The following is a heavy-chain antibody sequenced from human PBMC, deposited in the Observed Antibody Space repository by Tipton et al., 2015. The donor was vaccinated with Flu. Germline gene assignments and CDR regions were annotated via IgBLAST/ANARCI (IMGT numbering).Heavy chain of an antibody. CDR2: IYTSGST. D-gene: IGHD6-19*01. Sequence: TLSLTCTVPGGSISSGSYYWSWIRQPAGKGLEWIGRIYTSGSTNYNPSLKSRVTISVDTSKNQFSLKLSSVTAADTAVYYCARGRAVAGFRGFDYWGQGPLVTVSS. J-gene: IGHJ4*02. CDR3: ARGRAVAGFRGFDY. CDR1: GGSISSGSYY. V-gene: IGHV4-61*02.